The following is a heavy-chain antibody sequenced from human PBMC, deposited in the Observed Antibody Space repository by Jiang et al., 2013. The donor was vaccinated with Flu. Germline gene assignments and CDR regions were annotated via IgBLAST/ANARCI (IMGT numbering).Heavy chain of an antibody. J-gene: IGHJ4*02. D-gene: IGHD4-23*01. CDR3: AKDPYGGNPTEFDY. Sequence: VQLVESGGGLIQPGGSLRLSCAASGFTFSSYAMSWVRQAPGKGLEWVSTVSGSGGSTYYADSVKGRFTISRDNSKNTLYLQMNSLRAEDTAIYYCAKDPYGGNPTEFDYWGQGTLVTVSS. V-gene: IGHV3-23*04. CDR1: GFTFSSYA. CDR2: VSGSGGST.